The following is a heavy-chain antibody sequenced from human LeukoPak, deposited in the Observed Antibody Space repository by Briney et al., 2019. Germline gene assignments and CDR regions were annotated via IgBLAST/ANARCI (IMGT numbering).Heavy chain of an antibody. V-gene: IGHV3-48*03. Sequence: PGGSLRLSCAASGFTFSRYEMNWVRQAPGKGLEWVSYISGGGGTIYNADSVKGRFTISIDNAKNSLYLQMNSLRAEDTAVYYCAREDHFESTESFDIWGQGTMVSVSS. CDR1: GFTFSRYE. D-gene: IGHD2-8*02. CDR2: ISGGGGTI. CDR3: AREDHFESTESFDI. J-gene: IGHJ3*02.